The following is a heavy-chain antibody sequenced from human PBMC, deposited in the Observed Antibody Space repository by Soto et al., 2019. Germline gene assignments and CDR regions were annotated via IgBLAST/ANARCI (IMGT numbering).Heavy chain of an antibody. D-gene: IGHD6-13*01. J-gene: IGHJ6*02. Sequence: QVQLVQSGAEVKKPGSSVKVSCKASGGTFSSYAISWVRQAPGQGLEWMGGIIPIFGTANYAQKFQGRVTITADKSTSTAYMELSRLRSADTAVYYCARVRPTGIAAAGTNYYYGMDVWGQGTTVTVSS. CDR3: ARVRPTGIAAAGTNYYYGMDV. CDR2: IIPIFGTA. CDR1: GGTFSSYA. V-gene: IGHV1-69*06.